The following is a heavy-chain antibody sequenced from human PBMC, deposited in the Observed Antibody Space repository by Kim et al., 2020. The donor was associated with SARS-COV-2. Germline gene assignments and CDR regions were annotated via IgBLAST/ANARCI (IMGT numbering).Heavy chain of an antibody. CDR2: ISGSGGST. D-gene: IGHD6-19*01. J-gene: IGHJ2*01. V-gene: IGHV3-23*01. Sequence: GGSLRLSCAASGFTFSSYAMSWVRQAAGKGLEWVSAISGSGGSTYYADSVKGRFTISRDNSKNTLYLQMNSLRAEDTAVYYGAKGSSGWIRYFDLWGRGTLVTVSS. CDR1: GFTFSSYA. CDR3: AKGSSGWIRYFDL.